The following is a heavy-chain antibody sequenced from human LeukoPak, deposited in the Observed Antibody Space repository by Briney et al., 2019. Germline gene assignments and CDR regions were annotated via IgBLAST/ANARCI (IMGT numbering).Heavy chain of an antibody. CDR2: IYDSANT. CDR1: GGSLSSNNHY. J-gene: IGHJ4*02. V-gene: IGHV4-39*01. Sequence: PSETLSLTCSVSGGSLSSNNHYWSWIRQPPGKGLEWIASIYDSANTYYNPSLKSRVTISIDTSENRFSVKVNSVTAADTAVHYCATLRSRGWPHAETYWGRGTLVTVSS. D-gene: IGHD6-19*01. CDR3: ATLRSRGWPHAETY.